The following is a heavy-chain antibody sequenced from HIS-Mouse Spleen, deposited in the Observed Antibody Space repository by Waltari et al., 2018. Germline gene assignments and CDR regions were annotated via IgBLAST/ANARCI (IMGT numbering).Heavy chain of an antibody. CDR1: GGPISSSSYY. Sequence: QLQLQESGPGLVKPSETLSLTCTVSGGPISSSSYYWGWTRQHPGKGLEWIGSIYYSGRTYYNPSLKSRVTISVDTSKNQFSLKLSSVTAADTAVYYCAREIPYSSSWYDWYFDLWGRGTLVTVSS. J-gene: IGHJ2*01. D-gene: IGHD6-13*01. CDR2: IYYSGRT. CDR3: AREIPYSSSWYDWYFDL. V-gene: IGHV4-39*07.